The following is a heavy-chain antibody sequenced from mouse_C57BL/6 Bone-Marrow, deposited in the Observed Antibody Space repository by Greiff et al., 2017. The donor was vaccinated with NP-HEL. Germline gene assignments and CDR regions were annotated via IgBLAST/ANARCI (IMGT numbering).Heavy chain of an antibody. CDR2: ISYDGSN. J-gene: IGHJ2*01. D-gene: IGHD1-1*01. CDR3: AREVTTVVAHYFDY. Sequence: DVQLQESGPGLVKPSQSLSLTCSVTGYSITSGYYWNWIRQFPGNKLEWMGYISYDGSNNYNPSLKNRISITRDTSKNQFFLKLNSVTTEDTATYYCAREVTTVVAHYFDYWGQGTTLTVSS. CDR1: GYSITSGYY. V-gene: IGHV3-6*01.